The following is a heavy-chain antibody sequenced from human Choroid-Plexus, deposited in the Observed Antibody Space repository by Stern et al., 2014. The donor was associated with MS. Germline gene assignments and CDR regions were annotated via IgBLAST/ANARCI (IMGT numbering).Heavy chain of an antibody. V-gene: IGHV3-30*18. CDR2: VSDDGSNK. CDR3: AKDRQYLTYFFDH. J-gene: IGHJ5*02. D-gene: IGHD2/OR15-2a*01. CDR1: GFTFGSCA. Sequence: QVQLVESVGGVVQPGRPLRLSCVASGFTFGSCAMPWVRQAPGKGLEWVAGVSDDGSNKYYADSVKGRVTISRDNSQNTLYMQMSSLRPEDTAVYYCAKDRQYLTYFFDHWGQGSLVTVSS.